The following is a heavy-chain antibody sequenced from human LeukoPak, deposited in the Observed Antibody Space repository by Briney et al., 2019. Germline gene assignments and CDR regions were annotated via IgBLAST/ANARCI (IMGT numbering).Heavy chain of an antibody. D-gene: IGHD3-3*01. V-gene: IGHV4-59*01. CDR2: IYYSGST. CDR3: ARVARILRFLEWSHAFDI. CDR1: GGSISSYY. J-gene: IGHJ3*02. Sequence: SETLSLTCTVSGGSISSYYWSWIRQPPGKGLEWIGYIYYSGSTNYNPSLTSRVTISVDTSKNQFSLKLSSVIAADTAVYYCARVARILRFLEWSHAFDIWGQGTMVTVSS.